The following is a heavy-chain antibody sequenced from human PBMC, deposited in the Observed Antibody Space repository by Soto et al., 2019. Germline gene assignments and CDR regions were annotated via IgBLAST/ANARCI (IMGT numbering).Heavy chain of an antibody. CDR2: ISGSGGST. V-gene: IGHV3-23*01. J-gene: IGHJ4*02. CDR1: GFTFTIFA. Sequence: LRLSCAASGFTFTIFAMSWVRQSPGKGLEWVSTISGSGGSTYYADAVKGRFTISRDNSMGTLYLQMKSLRVEDTAIYYCAKEVSLGSTVDLGYWGQGTLVTVSS. CDR3: AKEVSLGSTVDLGY. D-gene: IGHD7-27*01.